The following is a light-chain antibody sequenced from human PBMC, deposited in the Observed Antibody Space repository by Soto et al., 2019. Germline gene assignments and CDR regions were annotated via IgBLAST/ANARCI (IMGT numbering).Light chain of an antibody. CDR1: KNDIGSSDY. CDR2: GVS. Sequence: QSVLTQPASVSASPGQSITISCTGGKNDIGSSDYVSWYQQHPGKAPKLIIYGVSNRPSGTSDRFSGSKSGNTASLTISGLQADDEADYYCSSSTSSNTLVFGGGTKFTVL. J-gene: IGLJ3*02. CDR3: SSSTSSNTLV. V-gene: IGLV2-14*01.